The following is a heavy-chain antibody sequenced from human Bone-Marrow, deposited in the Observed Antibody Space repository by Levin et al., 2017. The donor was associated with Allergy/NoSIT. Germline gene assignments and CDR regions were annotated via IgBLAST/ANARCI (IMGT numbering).Heavy chain of an antibody. V-gene: IGHV3-7*01. Sequence: GGSLRLSCAASGFAFRSYWMTWVRQTPGKGLEWVACLNQDGSLKFYVDSVKGRFTISRDNAKNSLYLQMNSLRADDSAVYYCAGVGDYYGSSAGGDYWGQGTLVTVSS. J-gene: IGHJ4*02. CDR2: LNQDGSLK. CDR3: AGVGDYYGSSAGGDY. CDR1: GFAFRSYW. D-gene: IGHD3-22*01.